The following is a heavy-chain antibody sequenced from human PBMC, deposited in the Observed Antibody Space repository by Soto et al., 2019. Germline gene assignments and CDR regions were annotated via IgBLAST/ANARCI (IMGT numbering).Heavy chain of an antibody. CDR3: ARDRGPWTNFDY. J-gene: IGHJ4*02. Sequence: QVQLQESGPGLVKPSQTLSLTCTVSGGSISSGGYYWSWIRQHPGKGLEWIGYIYYSGSTYYNPALKGRVTISVDTSKNPFSLKLSSVTAADTAVYYCARDRGPWTNFDYWGQGTLVTVSS. V-gene: IGHV4-31*03. CDR2: IYYSGST. CDR1: GGSISSGGYY. D-gene: IGHD1-26*01.